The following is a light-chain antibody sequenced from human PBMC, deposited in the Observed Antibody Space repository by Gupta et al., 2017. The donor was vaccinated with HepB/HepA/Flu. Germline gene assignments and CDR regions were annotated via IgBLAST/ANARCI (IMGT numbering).Light chain of an antibody. CDR3: QQFHILYT. V-gene: IGKV1-33*01. CDR1: EDIRKY. J-gene: IGKJ2*01. CDR2: DAS. Sequence: DIQMTQSPSSLSASVGDRVTISCQASEDIRKYLNWYQQKPGKPPRLLIFDASDLQTAVPSRFSGSGSGTDFTFTISSLQPEDAATYYGQQFHILYTFGQGTKVEIK.